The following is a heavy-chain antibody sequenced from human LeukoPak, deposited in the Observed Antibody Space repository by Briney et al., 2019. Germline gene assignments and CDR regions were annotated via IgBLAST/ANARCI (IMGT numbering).Heavy chain of an antibody. CDR1: GYTFTGYH. V-gene: IGHV1-2*02. Sequence: ASVKVSCKASGYTFTGYHIHWVRQAPGQGLEWMGWINPKSGGTDFAQKFQGRVTMTRDTSISTAYMELSRLRSDDTAVYYCAREEVDYGATFAHWGQGTLVTVSS. D-gene: IGHD4-17*01. CDR2: INPKSGGT. CDR3: AREEVDYGATFAH. J-gene: IGHJ4*02.